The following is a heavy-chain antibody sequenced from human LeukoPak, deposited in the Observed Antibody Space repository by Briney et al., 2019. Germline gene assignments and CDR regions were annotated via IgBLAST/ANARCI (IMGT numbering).Heavy chain of an antibody. CDR2: INHSGST. CDR3: ARGVGWYCSGGSCYWDY. CDR1: GGSFSGYY. V-gene: IGHV4-34*01. Sequence: SETLSLTCAVYGGSFSGYYWSRIRQPPGKGLEWIGEINHSGSTNYNPSLKSRVTISVDMSKNQFSLKLSSVTAADTAVYYCARGVGWYCSGGSCYWDYWGQGTLVTVSS. J-gene: IGHJ4*02. D-gene: IGHD2-15*01.